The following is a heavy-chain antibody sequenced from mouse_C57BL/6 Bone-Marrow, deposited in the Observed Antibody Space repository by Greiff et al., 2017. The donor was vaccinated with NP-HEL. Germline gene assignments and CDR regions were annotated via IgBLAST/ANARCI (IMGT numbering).Heavy chain of an antibody. J-gene: IGHJ2*01. Sequence: VQLQQPGAELVKPGASVKMSCKASGYTFTSYWITWVKQRPGQGLEWIGDIYPGSGSTNYNEKFKSKATLTVDTSSSTAYMQLSSLTSEDAAVYYCARDYYGSTCYFDYWGQGTTLTVSA. D-gene: IGHD1-1*01. CDR3: ARDYYGSTCYFDY. V-gene: IGHV1-55*01. CDR2: IYPGSGST. CDR1: GYTFTSYW.